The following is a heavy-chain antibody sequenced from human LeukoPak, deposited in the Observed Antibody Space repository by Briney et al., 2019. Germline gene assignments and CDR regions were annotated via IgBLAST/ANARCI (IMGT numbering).Heavy chain of an antibody. CDR2: ISGSGANT. CDR1: RFTFSTYA. Sequence: PGGSLRLSCAASRFTFSTYAMSWVRQAPGKGLEWGSAISGSGANTYYADSVNGRFTISRDTSKNTLYVQMNSLRAEDTAVYYCTRVGSGSVVGYMDVWGKGTTVTVSS. J-gene: IGHJ6*03. D-gene: IGHD3-10*01. V-gene: IGHV3-23*01. CDR3: TRVGSGSVVGYMDV.